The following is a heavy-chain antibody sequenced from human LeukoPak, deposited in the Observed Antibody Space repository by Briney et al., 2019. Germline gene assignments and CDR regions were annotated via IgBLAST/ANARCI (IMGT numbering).Heavy chain of an antibody. V-gene: IGHV1-2*02. J-gene: IGHJ5*02. CDR2: INPNSGGT. D-gene: IGHD2-2*01. CDR3: ARGGWSLGYCSSSSCLDWFDP. CDR1: RYTFTDYY. Sequence: GASLKVSCKASRYTFTDYYMHWVRQAPGQGLEWMGWINPNSGGTNYAQKFQGRVTMTRDTSISTAYMELSRLRSDDTAVYYCARGGWSLGYCSSSSCLDWFDPWGQGSMVTDS.